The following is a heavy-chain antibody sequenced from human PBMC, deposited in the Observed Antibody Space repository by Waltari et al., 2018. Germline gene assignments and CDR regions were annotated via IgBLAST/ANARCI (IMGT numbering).Heavy chain of an antibody. CDR1: GFTFSNYA. D-gene: IGHD6-19*01. CDR3: AKDRRGWYGGRWVDP. J-gene: IGHJ5*02. CDR2: SSGSGGRT. V-gene: IGHV3-23*04. Sequence: EVQLVESGGGLVQPGGSLRLSCAASGFTFSNYAMSWVRQAPGKGLEWGSISSGSGGRTVYADSVKGRVTISRDNSTNTLDLQMNSLGAEDTAVYDCAKDRRGWYGGRWVDPWGQGTLVTVAS.